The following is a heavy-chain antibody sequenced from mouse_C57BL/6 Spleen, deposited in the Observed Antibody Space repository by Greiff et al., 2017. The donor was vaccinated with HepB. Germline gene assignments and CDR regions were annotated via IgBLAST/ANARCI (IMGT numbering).Heavy chain of an antibody. CDR3: ARTYDGYYSYYFDD. CDR2: IYPGSGNP. V-gene: IGHV1-76*01. D-gene: IGHD2-3*01. J-gene: IGHJ2*01. Sequence: VHLVESGAELVRPGASVKLSCKASGYTFTDYYINWVKQRPGQGLEWIARIYPGSGNPYYNEKFKGKATLTAEKSSSTAYMQLSSLTSEDSAVYFCARTYDGYYSYYFDDWGKGTTLTVSS. CDR1: GYTFTDYY.